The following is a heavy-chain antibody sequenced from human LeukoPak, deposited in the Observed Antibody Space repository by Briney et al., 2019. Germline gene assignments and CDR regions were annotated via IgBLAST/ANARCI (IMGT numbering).Heavy chain of an antibody. CDR1: GGSFSGYY. CDR3: ASISDCSSTSCPTSFDY. Sequence: SETLSLTCAVYGGSFSGYYWSWIRQPPGKGLEWIGEINHSGSTNYNPSLKSRVTMSVDTSKNQFSLKLSSVTAADTAVYYCASISDCSSTSCPTSFDYWGQGTLVTVSS. CDR2: INHSGST. D-gene: IGHD2-2*01. V-gene: IGHV4-34*01. J-gene: IGHJ4*02.